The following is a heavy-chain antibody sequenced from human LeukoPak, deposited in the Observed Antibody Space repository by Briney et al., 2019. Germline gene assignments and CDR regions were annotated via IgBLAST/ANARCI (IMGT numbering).Heavy chain of an antibody. V-gene: IGHV4-39*01. J-gene: IGHJ4*02. CDR3: ARHDRHDSSGYRIWVGFGVVGY. CDR1: GGSISGSSYY. D-gene: IGHD3-22*01. Sequence: PSETLSLTCTVSGGSISGSSYYWGWIRQPPGKGLEWIGSIYYSGSTYYNPSLKSRVTISVDTSKNQFSLKLSSVTAADTAVYYCARHDRHDSSGYRIWVGFGVVGYWGQGTLVTVSS. CDR2: IYYSGST.